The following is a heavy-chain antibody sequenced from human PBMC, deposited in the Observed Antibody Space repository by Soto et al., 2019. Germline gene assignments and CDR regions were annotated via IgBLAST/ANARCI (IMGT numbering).Heavy chain of an antibody. CDR1: GFTVSSKY. J-gene: IGHJ4*02. V-gene: IGHV3-23*01. CDR3: AKGSTMIIYAGRIDY. D-gene: IGHD3-22*01. CDR2: ISGSGGST. Sequence: GGSLRLSCAASGFTVSSKYMSWVRQAPGKGLEWVSAISGSGGSTYYADSVKGRFTISRDNSKNTLYLQMNSLRAEDTAVYYCAKGSTMIIYAGRIDYWGQGTLVTVSS.